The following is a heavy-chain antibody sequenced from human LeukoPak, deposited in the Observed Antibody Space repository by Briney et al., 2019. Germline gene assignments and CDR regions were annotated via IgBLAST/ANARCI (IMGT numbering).Heavy chain of an antibody. CDR1: GDSIRSSSTY. CDR3: ASHSPDYSYMDG. J-gene: IGHJ6*03. CDR2: IYYTGNS. V-gene: IGHV4-39*01. Sequence: SETLSLNCTVSGDSIRSSSTYWGWIRQPPGKELEWIGYIYYTGNSCNNPSLKSRVTISIDTSKNQFSLMLTSVTAADTAVYYCASHSPDYSYMDGWGKGTSVTVSS.